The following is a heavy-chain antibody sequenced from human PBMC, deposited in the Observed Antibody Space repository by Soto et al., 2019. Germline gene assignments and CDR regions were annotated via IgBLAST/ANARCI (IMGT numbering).Heavy chain of an antibody. Sequence: QVQLVESGGGVVQPGRSLRLSCAASGFTFSSYAMHWVRQAPGKGLEWVAVISYDGSNKYYADSVKVRFTISRDNSKNTLYLQMNSLRAEDTAVYYCARVVIKYSSSWSFDYWGQGTLVTVSS. CDR3: ARVVIKYSSSWSFDY. V-gene: IGHV3-30-3*01. D-gene: IGHD6-13*01. J-gene: IGHJ4*02. CDR1: GFTFSSYA. CDR2: ISYDGSNK.